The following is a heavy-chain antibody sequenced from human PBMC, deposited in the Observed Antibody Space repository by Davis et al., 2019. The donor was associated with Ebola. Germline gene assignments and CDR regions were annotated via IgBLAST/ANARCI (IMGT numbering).Heavy chain of an antibody. CDR1: GGFASSGGSS. CDR2: TYYSGST. Sequence: GSLRPSCPLPGGFASSGGSSWSWIRPPPGKGLEWMWYTYYSGSTNYNPSLKSRVTISVDTSKNQFSLKLSSVTAADTAVYYCARVTPGYYYYGMDVWGQGTTVTVSS. CDR3: ARVTPGYYYYGMDV. V-gene: IGHV4-61*08. J-gene: IGHJ6*02.